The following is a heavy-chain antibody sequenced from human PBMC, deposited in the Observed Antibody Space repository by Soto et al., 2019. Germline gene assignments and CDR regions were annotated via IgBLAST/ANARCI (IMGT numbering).Heavy chain of an antibody. Sequence: GGSLRLSCAASGFKFSNYAMSWVRQAPGKGLEWVSLISATGGGTYYADSVKGRFTISRDNSHNTLYLQVHSLTAEDTAVYYCAKDHRAGGNSASYFDFWGQGAQVTVSS. D-gene: IGHD3-16*01. J-gene: IGHJ4*02. CDR2: ISATGGGT. CDR1: GFKFSNYA. V-gene: IGHV3-23*01. CDR3: AKDHRAGGNSASYFDF.